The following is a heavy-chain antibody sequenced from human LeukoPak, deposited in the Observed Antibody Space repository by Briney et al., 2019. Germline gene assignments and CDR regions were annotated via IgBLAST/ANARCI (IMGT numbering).Heavy chain of an antibody. V-gene: IGHV4-4*07. CDR1: GDSINSHY. Sequence: SETLSLTCTVSGDSINSHYWSWIRQPAGKGLEWIGRIYTSGSTNYNPSLKSRVTMSVDTSKNQFSLKLSSVTAADTAVYYCARESPYYFDYWGQGTLVTVSS. CDR3: ARESPYYFDY. J-gene: IGHJ4*02. CDR2: IYTSGST.